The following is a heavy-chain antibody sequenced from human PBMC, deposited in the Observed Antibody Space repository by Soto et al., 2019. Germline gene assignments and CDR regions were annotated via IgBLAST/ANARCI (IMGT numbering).Heavy chain of an antibody. D-gene: IGHD3-22*01. CDR3: AFGSPYYDSRGFDY. J-gene: IGHJ4*02. CDR2: ISGSGGST. CDR1: GFTFSSYA. V-gene: IGHV3-23*01. Sequence: GGSLRLSCAASGFTFSSYAMSWVRQAPGKGLEWVSAISGSGGSTYYADSVKGRFTISRDNSKNTLYLQMNSLRAEDTAIYYCAFGSPYYDSRGFDYWGQGTLVTVSS.